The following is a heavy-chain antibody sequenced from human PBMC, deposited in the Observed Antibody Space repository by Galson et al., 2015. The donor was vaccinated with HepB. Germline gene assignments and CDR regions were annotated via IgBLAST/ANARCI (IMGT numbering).Heavy chain of an antibody. J-gene: IGHJ3*01. CDR2: INPNTGST. D-gene: IGHD2-15*01. V-gene: IGHV1-2*02. Sequence: SVKVSCKASGYIFNNYYIHWVRQAPGQGPEWLGWINPNTGSTNYGLKFLGRVTMTRDASISTTYLELSRLTSDDTAVFYCARAIQGDRLMIDALDFWGQGTTVIVSS. CDR1: GYIFNNYY. CDR3: ARAIQGDRLMIDALDF.